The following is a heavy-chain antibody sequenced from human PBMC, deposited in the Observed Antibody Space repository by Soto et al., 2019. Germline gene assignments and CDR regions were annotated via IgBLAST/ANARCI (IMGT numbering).Heavy chain of an antibody. CDR3: ARDSGDYYYYYYYMDV. CDR1: GGSISSYY. J-gene: IGHJ6*03. CDR2: IYYSGST. D-gene: IGHD4-17*01. V-gene: IGHV4-59*01. Sequence: SETLSLTCTVSGGSISSYYWSWIRQPPGKGLEWIGYIYYSGSTNYNPSLKSRVTISVDTSKNQFSLKLSSVTAADTAVYYCARDSGDYYYYYYYMDVWGKGTTVTVSS.